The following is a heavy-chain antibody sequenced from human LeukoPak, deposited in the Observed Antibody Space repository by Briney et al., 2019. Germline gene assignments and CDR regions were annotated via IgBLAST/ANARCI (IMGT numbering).Heavy chain of an antibody. CDR2: ISSSGSTI. CDR1: GFIFSSYE. V-gene: IGHV3-48*03. Sequence: GGSLRLSCVASGFIFSSYEMNWVRQAPGKGLERVSYISSSGSTIYYADSVKGRFTISRDNAKNSLYLQINSLRAEDTAVYYCASRTEGWLDPWGQGTLVTVSS. CDR3: ASRTEGWLDP. J-gene: IGHJ5*02. D-gene: IGHD2-2*01.